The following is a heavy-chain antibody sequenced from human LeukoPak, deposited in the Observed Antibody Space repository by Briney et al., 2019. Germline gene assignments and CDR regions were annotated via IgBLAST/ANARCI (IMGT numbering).Heavy chain of an antibody. CDR2: IYYSGST. Sequence: SETLSLTCTVSGGSISSYYWSWIRQPPGKGLEWIGYIYYSGSTNYNPSLKSRVTISVDTSKNQFSLKLSSVTAADTAVYYCARVVGYYDSSGYDYFDYWGQGTLVTVSS. D-gene: IGHD3-22*01. CDR3: ARVVGYYDSSGYDYFDY. CDR1: GGSISSYY. V-gene: IGHV4-59*01. J-gene: IGHJ4*02.